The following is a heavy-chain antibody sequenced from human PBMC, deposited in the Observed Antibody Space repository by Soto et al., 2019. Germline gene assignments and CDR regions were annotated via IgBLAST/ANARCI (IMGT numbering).Heavy chain of an antibody. Sequence: QLQLQETGPGLVKPSETLSLTCTVSGASIKSRSYFWSWIRQPPGKGLELVGSIHSSGGTYYNPTVSRRVDVSVDVSTSQFSPRLTALTAMDTAVYYCGQLREDATGHTGLDFWGQGTLVTVSS. V-gene: IGHV4-39*01. CDR1: GASIKSRSYF. J-gene: IGHJ4*02. CDR2: IHSSGGT. D-gene: IGHD1-1*01. CDR3: GQLREDATGHTGLDF.